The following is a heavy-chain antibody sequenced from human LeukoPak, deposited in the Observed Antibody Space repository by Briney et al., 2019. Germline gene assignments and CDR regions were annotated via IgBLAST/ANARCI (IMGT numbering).Heavy chain of an antibody. CDR3: AKRTLNYVFDY. V-gene: IGHV3-23*01. CDR2: ISGSGGST. CDR1: GFTFSSHG. Sequence: PGETLRLSCAASGFTFSSHGMNWVRQAPGKGLEWVSAISGSGGSTYYADSVKGRFTISRDNSKNTLYLQMNSLRAEDTAVYYCAKRTLNYVFDYWGQGTLVTVSS. J-gene: IGHJ4*02. D-gene: IGHD1-7*01.